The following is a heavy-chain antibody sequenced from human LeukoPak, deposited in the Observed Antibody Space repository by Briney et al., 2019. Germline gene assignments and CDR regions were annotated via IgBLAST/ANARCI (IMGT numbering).Heavy chain of an antibody. D-gene: IGHD2-2*01. CDR3: ARDQVPIVVPAAMMDY. V-gene: IGHV1-18*03. Sequence: ASVKVSCKASGYTFTSYGLTWVRQAPGQGLEWVGWISAHTDDTSYAQKFQGRVTMTTDSYTSTAYMDLRSLTSDDMAVYYCARDQVPIVVPAAMMDYWGQGTLITVSS. CDR2: ISAHTDDT. J-gene: IGHJ4*02. CDR1: GYTFTSYG.